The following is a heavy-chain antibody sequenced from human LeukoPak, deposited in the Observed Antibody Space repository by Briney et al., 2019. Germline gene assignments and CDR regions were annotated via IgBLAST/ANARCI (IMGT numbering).Heavy chain of an antibody. J-gene: IGHJ4*02. D-gene: IGHD4-23*01. CDR3: ARGGGGNSVGY. CDR1: GGTFSSYT. V-gene: IGHV1-69*02. Sequence: ASVKVSCKASGGTFSSYTISWVRQAPGQGLEWMGRIIPILGIANYAQKFQGRVTITADKSTSTAYMELSSLRSEDKAVYYCARGGGGNSVGYWGQGTLVTVSS. CDR2: IIPILGIA.